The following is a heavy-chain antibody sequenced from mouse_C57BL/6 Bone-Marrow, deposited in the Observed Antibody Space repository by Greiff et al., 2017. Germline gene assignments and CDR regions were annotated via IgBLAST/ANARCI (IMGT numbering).Heavy chain of an antibody. J-gene: IGHJ3*01. V-gene: IGHV1-50*01. CDR3: ARLWLRQAWFAY. CDR2: IDPSDSYT. D-gene: IGHD2-2*01. CDR1: GYTFTSYW. Sequence: QVQLQQSGAELVKPGASVKLSCKASGYTFTSYWMQWVKQRPGQGLEWIGEIDPSDSYTNYNQKFKGKATLTVDTSSSTAYMQLSSLTSEDSAVYYCARLWLRQAWFAYWGQGTLVTVSA.